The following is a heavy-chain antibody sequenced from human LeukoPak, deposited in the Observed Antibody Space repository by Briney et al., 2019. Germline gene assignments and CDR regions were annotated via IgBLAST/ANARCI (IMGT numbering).Heavy chain of an antibody. CDR2: IYPDDSDT. CDR3: AIGGDSSTSCYRCFNY. D-gene: IGHD2-2*01. J-gene: IGHJ4*02. V-gene: IGHV5-51*01. CDR1: GYSFTNYW. Sequence: GESLRISCEGSGYSFTNYWIGWVRQVPGKGLEWMGIIYPDDSDTRYSPSFQGQVTISADKSIGTAYLQWSSLKASDTAMYYCAIGGDSSTSCYRCFNYWGQGTLVTVSS.